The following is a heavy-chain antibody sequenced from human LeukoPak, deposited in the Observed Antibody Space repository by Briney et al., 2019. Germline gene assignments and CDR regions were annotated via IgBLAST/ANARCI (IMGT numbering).Heavy chain of an antibody. CDR3: ASGRHDFLH. CDR2: INLDGTEE. J-gene: IGHJ4*02. V-gene: IGHV3-7*01. D-gene: IGHD3/OR15-3a*01. Sequence: GGSLRLSCAASGFVFSTYWMTWVRQAPGKGLEWVANINLDGTEEHYVDSSLKGRFTISRDNAKDSLYLQMTSLRVEDTAVYYCASGRHDFLHWGQGTLVTVSS. CDR1: GFVFSTYW.